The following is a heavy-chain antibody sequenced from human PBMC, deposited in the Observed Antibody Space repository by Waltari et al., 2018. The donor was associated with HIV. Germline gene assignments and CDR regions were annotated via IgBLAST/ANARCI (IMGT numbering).Heavy chain of an antibody. CDR2: RSRSGEV. CDR3: MRDDPGYRAIDY. CDR1: GFPFSHFS. Sequence: LVEYGGGQATPGESLTLSCFGSGFPFSHFSINWVGQFPGKGLEWVASRSRSGEVLQADAVRGRFKIYRDDGRNSGFLQMDSLKIEDTAIYYCMRDDPGYRAIDYWGQGVPVNVS. V-gene: IGHV3-21*02. D-gene: IGHD5-18*01. J-gene: IGHJ4*02.